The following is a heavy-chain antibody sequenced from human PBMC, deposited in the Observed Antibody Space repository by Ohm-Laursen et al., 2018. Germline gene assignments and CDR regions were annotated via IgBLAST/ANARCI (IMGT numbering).Heavy chain of an antibody. D-gene: IGHD4-17*01. Sequence: SLRLSCAASGFTVSSNYMSWVRQAPGKGLEWVSVIYSGGSTYYADSVKGRFTVSRDNSKNTLYLQMNSLRAEDTAVYYCARLYGDYGGDWFDPWGQGTLVTVSS. CDR1: GFTVSSNY. CDR3: ARLYGDYGGDWFDP. CDR2: IYSGGST. V-gene: IGHV3-66*04. J-gene: IGHJ5*02.